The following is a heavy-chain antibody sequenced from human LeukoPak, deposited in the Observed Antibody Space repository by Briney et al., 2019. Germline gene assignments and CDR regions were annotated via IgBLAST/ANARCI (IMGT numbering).Heavy chain of an antibody. CDR2: IYYSGST. J-gene: IGHJ4*02. D-gene: IGHD1-26*01. CDR1: GGSISSYY. CDR3: ARGVGASSWVDY. Sequence: SETLSLTCAVSGGSISSYYWNWIRQPPGKGLEWIGYIYYSGSTTYNPPLKSRVTISVDTSKNQFSLRLSSVTAADTAVYYCARGVGASSWVDYWGQGTLVTVSS. V-gene: IGHV4-59*01.